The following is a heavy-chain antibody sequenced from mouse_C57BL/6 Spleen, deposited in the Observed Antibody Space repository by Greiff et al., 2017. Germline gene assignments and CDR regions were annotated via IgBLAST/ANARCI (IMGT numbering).Heavy chain of an antibody. D-gene: IGHD3-3*01. V-gene: IGHV5-17*01. Sequence: VQLKESGGGLVKPGGSLKLSCAASGFTFSDYGMHWVRQAPEKGLEWVAYISSGSSTIYYADTVKGRFTISRDNAKNNLFLQMPSLRSEDTDMYYSERRGRGASYYFDYWGQGTTLTVSS. CDR3: ERRGRGASYYFDY. J-gene: IGHJ2*01. CDR2: ISSGSSTI. CDR1: GFTFSDYG.